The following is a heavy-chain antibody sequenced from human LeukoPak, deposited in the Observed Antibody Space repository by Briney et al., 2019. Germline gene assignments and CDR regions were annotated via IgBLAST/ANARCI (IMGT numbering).Heavy chain of an antibody. CDR3: ARALPRYDY. D-gene: IGHD3-9*01. J-gene: IGHJ4*02. Sequence: GGSLRLSCAASGFTFSSYWMHWVRQAPGKRLEWVSRINSDGSNTNYADSVKGRFTISRDNAKNTLYLQMNSLRAEDTAVYYCARALPRYDYWGQGTLVTVPS. CDR1: GFTFSSYW. CDR2: INSDGSNT. V-gene: IGHV3-74*01.